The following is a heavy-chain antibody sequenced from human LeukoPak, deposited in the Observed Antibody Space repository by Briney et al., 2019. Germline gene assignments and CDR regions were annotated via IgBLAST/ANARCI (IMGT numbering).Heavy chain of an antibody. CDR1: GFIFNTYV. CDR2: IRYDGSNK. V-gene: IGHV3-30*02. Sequence: GGSLRLSCAASGFIFNTYVMHWVRQAPGKGLEWLAFIRYDGSNKNYADSVKGRFTISRDNSKNTLYLQMNSLRVEDTAVYYCAKDTSTIAVAGTCFDYWGQGTLVTVSS. D-gene: IGHD6-19*01. J-gene: IGHJ4*02. CDR3: AKDTSTIAVAGTCFDY.